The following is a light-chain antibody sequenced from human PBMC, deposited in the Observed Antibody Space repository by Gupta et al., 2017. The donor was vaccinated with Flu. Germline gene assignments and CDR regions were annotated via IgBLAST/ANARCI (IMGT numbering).Light chain of an antibody. CDR2: GNS. V-gene: IGLV1-40*01. CDR1: SANIWAAYE. J-gene: IGLJ2*01. Sequence: SANIWAAYELPGYQSRPGTAPKFLIYGNSNRPSGVPDRFSGSNSGTSASLAITGLQAEDEADYYCKSCDSSLSRLFFGGGTKLTVL. CDR3: KSCDSSLSRLF.